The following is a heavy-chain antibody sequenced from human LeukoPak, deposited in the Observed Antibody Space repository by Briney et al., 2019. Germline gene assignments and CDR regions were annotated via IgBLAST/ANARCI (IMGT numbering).Heavy chain of an antibody. CDR3: ARIQGSGSYIDY. CDR1: GFSRSTSGMC. D-gene: IGHD1-26*01. J-gene: IGHJ4*02. CDR2: IDWDDDK. Sequence: FGPSLVKPTQTLTLTCTFSGFSRSTSGMCVSWIRQPPGKALEWLARIDWDDDKYYSTSLKTRLTISKDSSKNQVVLTMTNMDPVDTATYYCARIQGSGSYIDYWGQGTLVTVSS. V-gene: IGHV2-70*11.